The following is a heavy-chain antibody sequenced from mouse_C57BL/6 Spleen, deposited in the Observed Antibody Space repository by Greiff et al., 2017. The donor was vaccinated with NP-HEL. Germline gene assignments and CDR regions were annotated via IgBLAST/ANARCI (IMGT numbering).Heavy chain of an antibody. CDR2: IYPGDGDT. CDR1: GYAFSSSW. Sequence: VQLQQSGPELVKPGASVKISCKASGYAFSSSWMNWVKQRPGKGLEWIGRIYPGDGDTNYNGKFKGKATLTADKSSSTAYMQLSSLTSEDSAVYFCASPANWDFPWFAYWGQGTLVTVSA. CDR3: ASPANWDFPWFAY. V-gene: IGHV1-82*01. D-gene: IGHD4-1*01. J-gene: IGHJ3*01.